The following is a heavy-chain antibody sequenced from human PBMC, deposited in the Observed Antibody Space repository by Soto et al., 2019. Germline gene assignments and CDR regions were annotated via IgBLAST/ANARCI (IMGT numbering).Heavy chain of an antibody. CDR2: ISGSGGST. CDR1: GFTFGSLA. Sequence: PGGSLRLPCAASGFTFGSLAMSWVRKAQGKGLEWVSAISGSGGSTYYADSVKGRFTISRDNSKNTLYLQMNSLRAEDTAVYYFSKDLLLWFGELLNFDYWGQGTLVTVSS. D-gene: IGHD3-10*01. J-gene: IGHJ4*02. CDR3: SKDLLLWFGELLNFDY. V-gene: IGHV3-23*01.